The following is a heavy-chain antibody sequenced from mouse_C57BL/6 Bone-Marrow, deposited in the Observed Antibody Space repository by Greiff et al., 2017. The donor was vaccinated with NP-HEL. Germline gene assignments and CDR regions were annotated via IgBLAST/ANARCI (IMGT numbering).Heavy chain of an antibody. V-gene: IGHV7-1*01. CDR1: GFTFSDFY. CDR2: SRNKANDYTT. D-gene: IGHD1-1*01. Sequence: EVQLVESGGGLVQSGRSLRLSCATSGFTFSDFYMEWVRQAPGKGLEWIAASRNKANDYTTEYSASVKGRFIVSRDTSQSILYLQMNALRAEDTAIYYCARDAKSVGEGYAMDYWGQGTSVTVSS. J-gene: IGHJ4*01. CDR3: ARDAKSVGEGYAMDY.